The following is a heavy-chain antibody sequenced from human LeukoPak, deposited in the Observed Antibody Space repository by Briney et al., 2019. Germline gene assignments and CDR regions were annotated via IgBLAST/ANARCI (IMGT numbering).Heavy chain of an antibody. V-gene: IGHV4-39*01. CDR1: GGSISSSSYY. Sequence: SETLSLTCTVSGGSISSSSYYWGWIRQPPGKGLEWIGSIYYSGSTYYNPSLKSRVTISVDTSKNQFSLKLSSVTAADTAVYYCARYCSSTSCYAVSGGFDYWGLGTLVTVSS. CDR2: IYYSGST. J-gene: IGHJ4*02. D-gene: IGHD2-2*01. CDR3: ARYCSSTSCYAVSGGFDY.